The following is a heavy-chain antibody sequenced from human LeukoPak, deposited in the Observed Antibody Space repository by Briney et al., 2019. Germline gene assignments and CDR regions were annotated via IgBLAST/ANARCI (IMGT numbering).Heavy chain of an antibody. V-gene: IGHV3-48*01. Sequence: GGSLRLSCAASGFTFSSYSVNWVRQAPGKGLEWVSYISGSGSTIYYADSVKGRFTISRDNAKNSLYLQMNSLRAEDTAVYYCAADYYDSSAHFYFDYWGQGALVTVSS. CDR2: ISGSGSTI. J-gene: IGHJ4*02. CDR1: GFTFSSYS. CDR3: AADYYDSSAHFYFDY. D-gene: IGHD3-22*01.